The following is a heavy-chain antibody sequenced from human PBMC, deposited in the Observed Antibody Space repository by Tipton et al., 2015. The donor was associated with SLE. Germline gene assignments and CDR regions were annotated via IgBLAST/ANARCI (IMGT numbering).Heavy chain of an antibody. V-gene: IGHV4-59*02. J-gene: IGHJ2*01. CDR3: VREAPFYDYWGGYRYWYFDL. CDR2: VYYSGST. CDR1: GDSVSGYY. Sequence: TLSLTCTVSGDSVSGYYWSWIRQPPGKGLEWIGNVYYSGSTNYNPSLKSRVTISVDTSKNQFSLKLNSVTAADTALYYCVREAPFYDYWGGYRYWYFDLWGRGTLVTVSS. D-gene: IGHD3-3*01.